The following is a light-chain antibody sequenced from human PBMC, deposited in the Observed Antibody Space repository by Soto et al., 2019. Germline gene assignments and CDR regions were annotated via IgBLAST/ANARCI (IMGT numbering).Light chain of an antibody. V-gene: IGLV2-8*01. CDR2: EVS. J-gene: IGLJ1*01. CDR3: FSFTTTSTQV. CDR1: SSDVGGYNY. Sequence: QSVLTQPPSASGSPGQSVTISCTGTSSDVGGYNYVSWYQQHPGKAPKLMIYEVSKRPSGVPDRFSGSKSGNTASLTVSGLQAEDEAEYFCFSFTTTSTQVLGTGTKVTVL.